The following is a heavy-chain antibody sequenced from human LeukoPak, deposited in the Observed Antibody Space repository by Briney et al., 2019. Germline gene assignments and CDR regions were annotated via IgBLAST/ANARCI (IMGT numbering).Heavy chain of an antibody. CDR2: IYYSGST. CDR3: AREGLLLYFDY. CDR1: GGSISSYY. J-gene: IGHJ4*02. V-gene: IGHV4-59*01. Sequence: PSETLSLTCTVSGGSISSYYWSWIRQPPGKGLEWIGYIYYSGSTNYNPSLKSRVTISVDTSKNQFSLKLSSVTAADTAVYYCAREGLLLYFDYWGQGTLVTVSS.